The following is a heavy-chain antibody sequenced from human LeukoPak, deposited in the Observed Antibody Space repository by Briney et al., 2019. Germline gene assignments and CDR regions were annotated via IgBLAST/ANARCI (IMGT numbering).Heavy chain of an antibody. Sequence: SETLSLTCTVSGGSISSYYWSWIRQLPGKGLEWIGYIYYSGSTNYNPSLKSRVTISVDTSKNQFSLKLSSVTAADTAVYYCARSGAHYYMDVWGKGTTVTVSS. CDR1: GGSISSYY. J-gene: IGHJ6*03. CDR3: ARSGAHYYMDV. CDR2: IYYSGST. V-gene: IGHV4-59*01. D-gene: IGHD7-27*01.